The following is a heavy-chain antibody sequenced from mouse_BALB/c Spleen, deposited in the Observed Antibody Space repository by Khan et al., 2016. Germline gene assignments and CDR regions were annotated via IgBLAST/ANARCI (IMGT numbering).Heavy chain of an antibody. Sequence: QVQLQQSGAELMKPGASVKISCKATGYTFSRYWIEWVKERPGHGLAWIGEILPGTGSTNYNAKLKGKATFTAETSSNKAYIQLSSLTSEDSAVYYCARGAYWGRGTLVTVSA. CDR1: GYTFSRYW. CDR2: ILPGTGST. V-gene: IGHV1-9*01. J-gene: IGHJ3*01. CDR3: ARGAY.